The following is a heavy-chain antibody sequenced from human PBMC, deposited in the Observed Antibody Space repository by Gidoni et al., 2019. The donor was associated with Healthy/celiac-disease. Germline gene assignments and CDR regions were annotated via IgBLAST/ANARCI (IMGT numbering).Heavy chain of an antibody. D-gene: IGHD1-26*01. CDR1: GYTFTGYY. CDR3: ARVVGANPNWYFDL. CDR2: INPNSGGT. J-gene: IGHJ2*01. V-gene: IGHV1-2*04. Sequence: QVQLVQSGAEVKKPGASVKVYCKASGYTFTGYYMHWVRQAPGQGLEWMGWINPNSGGTNYAQKFQGWVTMTRDTSISTAYMELSRLRSDDTAVYYCARVVGANPNWYFDLWGRGTLVTVSS.